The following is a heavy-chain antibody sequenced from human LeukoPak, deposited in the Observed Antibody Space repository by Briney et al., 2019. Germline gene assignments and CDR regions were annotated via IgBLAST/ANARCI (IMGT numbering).Heavy chain of an antibody. CDR1: GFTFRSYE. CDR3: ARILDSAWGELGY. Sequence: GGSLTLSCEDSGFTFRSYEMNWVRQAPGKGLEWIAYLSSSGGAFSYADSVKGRFTIARDNAKNSVYLEMNSLRAEDTAVYYCARILDSAWGELGYWGQGTLVTVSS. D-gene: IGHD6-19*01. V-gene: IGHV3-48*03. J-gene: IGHJ4*02. CDR2: LSSSGGAF.